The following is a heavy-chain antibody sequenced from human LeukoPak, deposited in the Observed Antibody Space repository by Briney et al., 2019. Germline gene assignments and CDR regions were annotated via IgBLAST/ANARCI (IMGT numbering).Heavy chain of an antibody. D-gene: IGHD5-24*01. CDR1: GFTFSSYA. V-gene: IGHV3-23*01. Sequence: PGGSLRLSCAASGFTFSSYAMSWVRQAPGKGLEWVSGISGSGYSTYYADSVKGRFTISRDNSKGTVYLQMNSLRPEDTAVYYCAKDDAWLQYGNWGRGTLVTVSS. CDR2: ISGSGYST. CDR3: AKDDAWLQYGN. J-gene: IGHJ4*02.